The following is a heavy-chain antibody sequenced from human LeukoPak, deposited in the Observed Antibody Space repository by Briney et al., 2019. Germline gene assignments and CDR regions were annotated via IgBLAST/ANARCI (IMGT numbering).Heavy chain of an antibody. Sequence: NPGGSLRLSCAASGFTFSSYSMNWVRQAPGKGLEWVSSISSSSSYIYYADSVKGRFTISRDNAKNSLYLQMNSLRAEDTAVYYCARDSTYDYVWGSYLRDLDYWGQGTLVTVSS. D-gene: IGHD3-16*02. CDR3: ARDSTYDYVWGSYLRDLDY. V-gene: IGHV3-21*01. CDR2: ISSSSSYI. CDR1: GFTFSSYS. J-gene: IGHJ4*02.